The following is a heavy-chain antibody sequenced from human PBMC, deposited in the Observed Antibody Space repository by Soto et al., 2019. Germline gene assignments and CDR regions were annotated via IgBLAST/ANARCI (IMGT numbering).Heavy chain of an antibody. J-gene: IGHJ5*02. CDR2: IGANNDNA. CDR3: AREGTRGWFDP. CDR1: GYTFTSYG. Sequence: QVQLVQSGAEVKKPGASVKVSCKASGYTFTSYGISWVRQAPGQGLVWMGWIGANNDNANYAQKLQGRVTLTTDTSTRTAYMELRSLRSDDTAVYYCAREGTRGWFDPWGQGTLVTVSS. D-gene: IGHD2-2*01. V-gene: IGHV1-18*01.